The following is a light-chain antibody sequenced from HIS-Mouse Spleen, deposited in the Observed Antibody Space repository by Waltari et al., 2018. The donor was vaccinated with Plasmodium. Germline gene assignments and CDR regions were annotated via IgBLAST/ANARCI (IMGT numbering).Light chain of an antibody. Sequence: QSALTQPRSVSGSPGQSVTISCTGTSSDVGGYNYVSWSQQHPGKAPKLMIYDVSKRPSGVPDRFSGSKSGNTASLTISGLQAEDEADYYCCSYAGSYTSSFGGGTKLTVL. CDR2: DVS. V-gene: IGLV2-11*01. CDR1: SSDVGGYNY. J-gene: IGLJ2*01. CDR3: CSYAGSYTSS.